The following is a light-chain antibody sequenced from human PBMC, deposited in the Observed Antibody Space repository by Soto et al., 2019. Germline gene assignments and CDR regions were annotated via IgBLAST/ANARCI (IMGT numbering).Light chain of an antibody. V-gene: IGKV3-20*01. J-gene: IGKJ2*01. CDR2: GVS. CDR1: QSVSSNY. CDR3: QQYGRSPYS. Sequence: EIVLTQSPGTLSLSLGERVTLSCRASQSVSSNYLAWYQHRPGKAPRLVIHGVSSRATGIPDRFTGSGSGRDFTLTISSLEPEDSAVYYCQQYGRSPYSFGQGTKLEIK.